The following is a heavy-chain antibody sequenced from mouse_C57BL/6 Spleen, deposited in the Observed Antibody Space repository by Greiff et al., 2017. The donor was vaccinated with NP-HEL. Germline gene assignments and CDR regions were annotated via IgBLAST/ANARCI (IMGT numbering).Heavy chain of an antibody. CDR3: ASHSYWDYAMDY. CDR1: GYTFTSYW. CDR2: IDPSDSYT. J-gene: IGHJ4*01. D-gene: IGHD1-1*01. Sequence: QVQLQQPGAELVMPGASVKLSCKASGYTFTSYWMHWVKQRPGQGLEWIGEIDPSDSYTNYNQKFKGKSTLTVDKSSSTAYMQLSSLASEDSAVYSCASHSYWDYAMDYWGQGTSVTVSS. V-gene: IGHV1-69*01.